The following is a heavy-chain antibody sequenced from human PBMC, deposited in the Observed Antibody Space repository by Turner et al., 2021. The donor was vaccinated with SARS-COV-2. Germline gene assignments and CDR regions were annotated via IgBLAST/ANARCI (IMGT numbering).Heavy chain of an antibody. CDR2: IYSGGST. Sequence: EGQRVGTGGGLMQPGGSLGLSCAASGFVVSSNPRNWVRQAPGKGLEWISVIYSGGSTYYADSVKGRFTISRDSSKNTLYLQMNSLRAEDTAVYYCARPFGTAVVPPSWGQGTTVTVSS. V-gene: IGHV3-53*02. CDR3: ARPFGTAVVPPS. CDR1: GFVVSSNP. J-gene: IGHJ6*02. D-gene: IGHD2-2*01.